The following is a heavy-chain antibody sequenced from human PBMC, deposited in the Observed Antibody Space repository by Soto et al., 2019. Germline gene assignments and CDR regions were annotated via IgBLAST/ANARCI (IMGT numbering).Heavy chain of an antibody. V-gene: IGHV3-23*01. CDR2: ISGSGRFT. CDR3: ARDSSDSAPRYVYGMDV. Sequence: GGSLRLSCVGSGFTFSRFGLSWVRQAPGKGLEWVSTISGSGRFTHYADSVKGRFTISRDSSKNTLFLQMNSLRAEDTAVYYCARDSSDSAPRYVYGMDVWGQGTTVTVSS. J-gene: IGHJ6*02. CDR1: GFTFSRFG. D-gene: IGHD2-21*01.